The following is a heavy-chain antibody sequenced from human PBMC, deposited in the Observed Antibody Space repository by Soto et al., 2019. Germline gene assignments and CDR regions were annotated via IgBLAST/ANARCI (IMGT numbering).Heavy chain of an antibody. CDR3: ARSEATALDF. CDR2: AHHSGRN. CDR1: GDSMSISNW. J-gene: IGHJ4*02. D-gene: IGHD5-18*01. V-gene: IGHV4-4*02. Sequence: QVQLQESGPGLLKPSGTLSLTCTVSGDSMSISNWWNWVRQSPGKGLECIGEAHHSGRNNYTPSLNSRVTISVDRSQHHFSLQLTAVPAAVTAVSSCARSEATALDFWGQGTLVTVHS.